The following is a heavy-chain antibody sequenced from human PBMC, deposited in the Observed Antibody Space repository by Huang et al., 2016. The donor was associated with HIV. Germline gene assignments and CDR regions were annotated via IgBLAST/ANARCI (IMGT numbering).Heavy chain of an antibody. Sequence: EVQLVESGGGLVQPGGSLRLSCAASGFSISSYWMHWVRRAPGKGLVWGTRMNSEGSSTSYSDSVKGRFTISRDNAKNTLYLQMNSLSAEDTAVYYCARDPRIQSWLNFFDYWGQGTLVSVSS. CDR1: GFSISSYW. J-gene: IGHJ4*02. D-gene: IGHD3-22*01. CDR2: MNSEGSST. CDR3: ARDPRIQSWLNFFDY. V-gene: IGHV3-74*01.